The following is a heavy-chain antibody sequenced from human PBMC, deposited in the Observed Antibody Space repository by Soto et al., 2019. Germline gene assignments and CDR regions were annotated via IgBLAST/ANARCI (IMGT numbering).Heavy chain of an antibody. CDR3: ARVEFSGYYSFDY. CDR2: INQDGSEK. V-gene: IGHV3-7*05. Sequence: GGSLRLSCAASGFTFGNFWMTWVRQAPGRGLEWVANINQDGSEKYYVDSVKGRFTISRDNAKNSLYLKINSLRAEDTAVYYCARVEFSGYYSFDYWGQGTLATVSS. D-gene: IGHD3-22*01. J-gene: IGHJ4*02. CDR1: GFTFGNFW.